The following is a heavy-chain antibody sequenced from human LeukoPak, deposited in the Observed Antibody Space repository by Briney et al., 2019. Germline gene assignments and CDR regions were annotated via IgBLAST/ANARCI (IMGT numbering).Heavy chain of an antibody. Sequence: GGSLRLSCAASGFTFTSYAMSWVRQAPGKGLEWVSAISGSGGSTYYTDSVKGRFTISRDNSKNTLYLQMNSLRAEDTAVYYCARLGPGMNFFYFDYWGQGTLVTVSS. J-gene: IGHJ4*02. D-gene: IGHD3-10*01. CDR3: ARLGPGMNFFYFDY. CDR1: GFTFTSYA. CDR2: ISGSGGST. V-gene: IGHV3-23*01.